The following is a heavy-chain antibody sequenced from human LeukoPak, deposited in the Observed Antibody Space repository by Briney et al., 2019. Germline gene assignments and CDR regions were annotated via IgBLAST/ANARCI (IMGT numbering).Heavy chain of an antibody. Sequence: GGSLRVSCAASGSTFSGHLLHWVRQARGKGLEWVAGTAYEGGEKYYADSVSGRFTISRDNSDNTVYLQMNGLRLEDTAVYFCAREGDRHLTFDYWGRGTLVTVSS. J-gene: IGHJ4*02. V-gene: IGHV3-30*01. CDR1: GSTFSGHL. CDR2: TAYEGGEK. CDR3: AREGDRHLTFDY. D-gene: IGHD3-16*01.